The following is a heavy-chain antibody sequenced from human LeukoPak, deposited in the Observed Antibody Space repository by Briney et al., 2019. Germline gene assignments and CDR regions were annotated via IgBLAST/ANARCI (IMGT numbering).Heavy chain of an antibody. D-gene: IGHD3-10*01. CDR1: GFTFSSYA. V-gene: IGHV3-30*04. Sequence: GGSLRLSCAASGFTFSSYAMHWVRQAPGKGLEWVAVISYDGSNKYYADSVKGRFTISRDNSKNTLYLQMNSLRAEDTAVYYCARSHPPRLWFGELAYYYYMDVWGKGTTVTVSS. CDR3: ARSHPPRLWFGELAYYYYMDV. J-gene: IGHJ6*03. CDR2: ISYDGSNK.